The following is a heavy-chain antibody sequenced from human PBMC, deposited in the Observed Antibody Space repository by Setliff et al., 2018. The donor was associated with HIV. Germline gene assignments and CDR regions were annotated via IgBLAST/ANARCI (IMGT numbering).Heavy chain of an antibody. V-gene: IGHV4-39*07. CDR3: ARLGYSGSLVGAFDI. J-gene: IGHJ3*02. CDR1: RDSIRNGAYY. D-gene: IGHD1-26*01. Sequence: SETLSLTCTVSRDSIRNGAYYWGWIRQPPGKGLEWIGSIYYSGSAYYNPSLKSRVTISVDTSRNRFSLKLSSVTAADTAVYYCARLGYSGSLVGAFDIWGQGTMVTVSS. CDR2: IYYSGSA.